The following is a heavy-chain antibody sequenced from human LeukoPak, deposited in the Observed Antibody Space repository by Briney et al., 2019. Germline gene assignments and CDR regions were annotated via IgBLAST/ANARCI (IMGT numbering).Heavy chain of an antibody. J-gene: IGHJ6*03. V-gene: IGHV3-74*01. Sequence: GGSLRLSCAASGFTFRTYWMHWVRQVPGKGLVWVSRISSDGSSTIYADSVKGRFTISRDNANNTLYLQMNSLRGEDTAVYYCAREWALPGAYYMGVCGKGTTVTVSS. CDR1: GFTFRTYW. CDR2: ISSDGSST. D-gene: IGHD1-26*01. CDR3: AREWALPGAYYMGV.